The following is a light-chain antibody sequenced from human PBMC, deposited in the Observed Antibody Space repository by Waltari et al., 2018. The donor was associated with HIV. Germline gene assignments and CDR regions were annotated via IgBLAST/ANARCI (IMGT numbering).Light chain of an antibody. V-gene: IGLV2-11*01. CDR1: SSDVGGYNY. J-gene: IGLJ1*01. CDR2: DVS. CDR3: CSYAGSYTYV. Sequence: QSALTQPRSVSGSPGQSVTISRTGTSSDVGGYNYVSWYPQHPGKAPKLMIYDVSKRPSGVPDRFSGSKSGNTASLTISGLQAEDEADYYCCSYAGSYTYVFGTGTKVTVL.